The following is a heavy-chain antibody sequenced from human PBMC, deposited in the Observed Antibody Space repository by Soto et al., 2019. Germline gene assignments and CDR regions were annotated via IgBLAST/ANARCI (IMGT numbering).Heavy chain of an antibody. CDR3: AKDRDIVALPSAISWAFDA. Sequence: XESLRLSCAASGFTFSFYAMTWVRQAPGKGLEWVSAISGSGGVTSYADSVKGRFTISRDNSKNTLSLHMNSLRAEDTAVYYCAKDRDIVALPSAISWAFDAWGQGTVVTVSS. CDR2: ISGSGGVT. V-gene: IGHV3-23*01. J-gene: IGHJ3*01. D-gene: IGHD2-2*01. CDR1: GFTFSFYA.